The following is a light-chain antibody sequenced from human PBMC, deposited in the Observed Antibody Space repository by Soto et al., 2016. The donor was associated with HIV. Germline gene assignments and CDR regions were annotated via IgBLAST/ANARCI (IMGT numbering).Light chain of an antibody. V-gene: IGKV1-39*01. Sequence: DIQMTQSPSSLSASVGDRVTITCRASRNVGRYVNWFQQKPGKAPKFLISAASTLEGGVPSRFSGSGSGTDFTLTISNVQPEDFATYYCRQSYSSPETFGQGTKVEIK. CDR2: AAS. CDR1: RNVGRY. J-gene: IGKJ1*01. CDR3: RQSYSSPET.